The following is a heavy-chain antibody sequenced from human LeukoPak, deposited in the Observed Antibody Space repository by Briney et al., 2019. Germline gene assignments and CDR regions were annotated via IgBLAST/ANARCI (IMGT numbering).Heavy chain of an antibody. Sequence: SETLSLTCTVSGDSISSGSHWGWLRQPPGKGLEWIGCISHSGTTYYNPSFKSRVTISVDTSKNQFSLKLSSVTAADTAVYFCARAYSSSWYFNWFDPWGQGTQVTVSS. CDR2: ISHSGTT. J-gene: IGHJ5*02. D-gene: IGHD6-13*01. V-gene: IGHV4-38-2*02. CDR3: ARAYSSSWYFNWFDP. CDR1: GDSISSGSH.